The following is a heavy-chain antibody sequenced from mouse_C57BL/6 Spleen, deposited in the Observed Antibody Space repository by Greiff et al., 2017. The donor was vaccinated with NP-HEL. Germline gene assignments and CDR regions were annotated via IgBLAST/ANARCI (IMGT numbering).Heavy chain of an antibody. J-gene: IGHJ1*03. CDR2: IWSGGST. CDR1: GFSLTSYG. Sequence: VQLKQSGPGLVQPSQSLSITCTVSGFSLTSYGVHWVRQSPGKGLEWLGVIWSGGSTDYNAAFISRLSISKDNSKSQVFFKMNSLQADDTAIYYCARGGDGYPWYFDVWGTGTTVTVSS. V-gene: IGHV2-2*01. D-gene: IGHD2-3*01. CDR3: ARGGDGYPWYFDV.